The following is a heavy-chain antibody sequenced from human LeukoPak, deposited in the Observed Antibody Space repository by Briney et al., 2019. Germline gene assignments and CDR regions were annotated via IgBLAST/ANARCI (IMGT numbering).Heavy chain of an antibody. CDR1: GGSPSGYF. V-gene: IGHV4-4*07. D-gene: IGHD2-2*01. CDR3: ARDLLGYCSSTSCYDHWFDP. J-gene: IGHJ5*02. Sequence: SETLSLTCGVYGGSPSGYFWTWIRQSPGKGLEWIGRIYTSGSTNYNPSLKSRVTMSVDTSKNQFSLKLSSVTAADTAVYYCARDLLGYCSSTSCYDHWFDPWGQGTLVTVSS. CDR2: IYTSGST.